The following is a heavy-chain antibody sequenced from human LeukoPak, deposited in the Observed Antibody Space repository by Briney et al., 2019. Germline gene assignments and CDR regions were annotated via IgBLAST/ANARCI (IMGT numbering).Heavy chain of an antibody. D-gene: IGHD6-13*01. CDR1: GGSISSGDYY. CDR3: ARENVAAAGTDGNY. V-gene: IGHV4-30-4*01. Sequence: SETLSLTCTVSGGSISSGDYYWSWIRQPPGKGLEWIGYIYYSGSTYYNPSLKSRVTISVDTSKNQFSLKLSSVTAADTAVYYCARENVAAAGTDGNYRGQGTLVTVSS. CDR2: IYYSGST. J-gene: IGHJ4*02.